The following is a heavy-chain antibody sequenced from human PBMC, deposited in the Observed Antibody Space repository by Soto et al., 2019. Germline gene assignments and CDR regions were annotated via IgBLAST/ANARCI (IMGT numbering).Heavy chain of an antibody. CDR2: ISSSGSTI. CDR1: GFTFSDYY. CDR3: ARAGSHSSGWYHNPYYYYYMDV. J-gene: IGHJ6*03. D-gene: IGHD6-19*01. Sequence: GGSLSLSCAASGFTFSDYYMSWIRQAPGKGLEWVSYISSSGSTIYYADSVTGRFTISRDNAKNSLYLQMNRLRAEDTAGYYCARAGSHSSGWYHNPYYYYYMDVWGKGTTVTVSS. V-gene: IGHV3-11*01.